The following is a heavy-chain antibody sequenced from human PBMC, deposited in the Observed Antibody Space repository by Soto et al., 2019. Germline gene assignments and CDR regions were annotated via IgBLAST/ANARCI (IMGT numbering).Heavy chain of an antibody. D-gene: IGHD3-16*01. Sequence: GGSLSLSCAASGFTFSSYAMHWVRQAPGKGLEWVAVISSDGSNKYYADSVKGRFTISRDNSKNTLYLQINSLRAEDTAVYYCARRGEPFAVWAQGTIVTVSS. CDR2: ISSDGSNK. V-gene: IGHV3-30-3*01. CDR3: ARRGEPFAV. CDR1: GFTFSSYA. J-gene: IGHJ3*01.